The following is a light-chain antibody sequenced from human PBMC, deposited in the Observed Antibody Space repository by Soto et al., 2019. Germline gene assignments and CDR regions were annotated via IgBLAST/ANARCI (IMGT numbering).Light chain of an antibody. CDR2: GAS. J-gene: IGKJ1*01. CDR3: HQYCSSSWT. Sequence: EVVLTQSPGTLSLSPGERATLSCRASQSVSSNYLAWYQQKPGQAPRLLIYGASTRATGIPDRFSGSGSGTTFSLTTSSLEQEEYAVEHCHQYCSSSWTFGQGTKVDIK. CDR1: QSVSSNY. V-gene: IGKV3-20*01.